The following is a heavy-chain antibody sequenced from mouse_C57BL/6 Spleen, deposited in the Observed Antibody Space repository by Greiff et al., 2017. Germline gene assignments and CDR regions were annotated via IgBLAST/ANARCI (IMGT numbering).Heavy chain of an antibody. CDR3: ARRGGYDGFDY. Sequence: QVQLQQSGAELVKPGASVKMSCKASGYTFTTYPIEWMKQNHGKSLEWIGNFHPYNDDTKYNEKFKGKATLTVDKSSSTAYMQLSSLTSEDSAVYYCARRGGYDGFDYWGQGTTLTVSS. D-gene: IGHD2-2*01. CDR1: GYTFTTYP. CDR2: FHPYNDDT. J-gene: IGHJ2*01. V-gene: IGHV1-47*01.